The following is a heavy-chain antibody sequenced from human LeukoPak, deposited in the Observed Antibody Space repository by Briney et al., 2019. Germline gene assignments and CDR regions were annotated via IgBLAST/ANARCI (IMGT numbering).Heavy chain of an antibody. Sequence: ASVKVSCKVSGYTLTELSMHWVRQAPGKGLEWMGGFDPEDGETIYAQKFQGRVTMTEDTSTDTAYMELSSLRSEDTAVYYCATGDYGSLTLPNRGQGTLVTVSS. D-gene: IGHD3-10*01. CDR2: FDPEDGET. CDR1: GYTLTELS. V-gene: IGHV1-24*01. CDR3: ATGDYGSLTLPN. J-gene: IGHJ4*02.